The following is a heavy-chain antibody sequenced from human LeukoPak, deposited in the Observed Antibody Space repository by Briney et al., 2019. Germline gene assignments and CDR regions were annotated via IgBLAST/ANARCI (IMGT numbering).Heavy chain of an antibody. Sequence: GGSLRLSCAASAFTFRSYGMHWVRQAPGKGLEWVAFIRYHGSDKYYADSVKDRFTISRDNSKNTLYLQMNSLRAEDTAVYYCAKGHGSGWNFFDYWGQGTLVTVSS. CDR3: AKGHGSGWNFFDY. J-gene: IGHJ4*02. V-gene: IGHV3-30*02. D-gene: IGHD6-19*01. CDR2: IRYHGSDK. CDR1: AFTFRSYG.